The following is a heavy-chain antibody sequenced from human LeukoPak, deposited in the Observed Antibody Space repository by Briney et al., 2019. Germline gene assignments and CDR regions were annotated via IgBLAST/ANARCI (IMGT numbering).Heavy chain of an antibody. CDR2: IYYSGST. D-gene: IGHD3-3*01. Sequence: SETLSLTCTVSGGSISSYYWSWIRQPPGKGLEWIGYIYYSGSTNYNPSLKSRVTISVDTSKNQFSLKLSSVTAADTAVYYCARRAFWSGYFDYWAREPWSPSPQ. J-gene: IGHJ4*02. CDR3: ARRAFWSGYFDY. V-gene: IGHV4-59*01. CDR1: GGSISSYY.